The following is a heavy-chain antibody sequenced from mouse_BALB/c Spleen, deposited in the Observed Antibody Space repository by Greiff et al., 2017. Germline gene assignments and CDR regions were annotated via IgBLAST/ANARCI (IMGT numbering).Heavy chain of an antibody. CDR2: IDPANGNT. CDR3: AYYDYFDY. V-gene: IGHV14-3*02. J-gene: IGHJ2*01. CDR1: GFNIKDTY. Sequence: VQLQHSGAELVKPGASVKLSCTASGFNIKDTYMHWVKQRPEQGLEWIGRIDPANGNTKYDPKFQGKATITADTSSNTAYLQLSSLTSEDTAVYYCAYYDYFDYWGQGTTLTVSS. D-gene: IGHD1-1*01.